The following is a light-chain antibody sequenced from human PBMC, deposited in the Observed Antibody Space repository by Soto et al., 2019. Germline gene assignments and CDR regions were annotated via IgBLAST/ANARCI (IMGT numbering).Light chain of an antibody. CDR1: QSLLHSDGKTY. V-gene: IGKV2D-29*01. Sequence: DIVMTQTPLSLSVTPGQPASISCKSSQSLLHSDGKTYLYWYLQRSGQPPQLLIHEVSNRLSGVPDRFSGSGSGTDFTLEISRVEAEDVGIYYCMQSIQLPRTFGQGTKVEIK. CDR2: EVS. J-gene: IGKJ1*01. CDR3: MQSIQLPRT.